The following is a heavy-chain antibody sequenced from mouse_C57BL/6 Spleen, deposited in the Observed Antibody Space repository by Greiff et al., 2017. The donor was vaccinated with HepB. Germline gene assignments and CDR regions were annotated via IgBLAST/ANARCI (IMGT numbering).Heavy chain of an antibody. J-gene: IGHJ1*03. Sequence: EVQVVESGGGLVQPGGSLSLSCAASGFTFTDYYMSWVRQPPGKALEWLGFIRNKANGYTTEYSASVKGRFTISRDNSQSIRYLQMNALRAEDSATYYCARYRRGGSSFWYFDVWGTGTTVTVSS. CDR1: GFTFTDYY. CDR3: ARYRRGGSSFWYFDV. CDR2: IRNKANGYTT. V-gene: IGHV7-3*01. D-gene: IGHD1-1*01.